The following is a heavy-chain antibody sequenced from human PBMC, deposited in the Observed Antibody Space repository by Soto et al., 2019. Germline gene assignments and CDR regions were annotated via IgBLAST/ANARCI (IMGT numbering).Heavy chain of an antibody. CDR2: ISAYNDNA. CDR3: ARDGYCSGGSCQDVFDI. CDR1: GYTFTSYG. J-gene: IGHJ3*02. V-gene: IGHV1-18*01. D-gene: IGHD2-15*01. Sequence: ASVKVSCKASGYTFTSYGLSWVRQAPGQGLEWMGWISAYNDNARYAQKFQGRVTMATDTSTGTAYMELTSLRSDDTAVYYCARDGYCSGGSCQDVFDIWGQGTVVTVSS.